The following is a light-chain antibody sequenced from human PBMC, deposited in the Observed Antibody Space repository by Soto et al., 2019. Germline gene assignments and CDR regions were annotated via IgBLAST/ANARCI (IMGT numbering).Light chain of an antibody. J-gene: IGLJ2*01. Sequence: QSALTQPASVSGSPGQSITISCTGTSSDVGGYNYVSWYQQHPGKAPKLMIYDVSNRPSGVSNRCSGPKSGNTASLTISGLQAEDEADYNCSSYTSRSTVVFGGGTKLTVL. V-gene: IGLV2-14*01. CDR1: SSDVGGYNY. CDR2: DVS. CDR3: SSYTSRSTVV.